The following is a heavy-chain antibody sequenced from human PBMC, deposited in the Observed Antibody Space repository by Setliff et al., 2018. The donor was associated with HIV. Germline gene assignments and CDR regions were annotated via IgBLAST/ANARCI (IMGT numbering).Heavy chain of an antibody. D-gene: IGHD3-22*01. J-gene: IGHJ4*02. CDR2: IYTSGST. V-gene: IGHV4-4*07. Sequence: SETLSLTCTVSGGSISSYYWSWIRQPAGKGLEWIGRIYTSGSTNYNPSLKGRVTMSVDTSKNQFSLKLSSVTAADTAVYYCARDFAGGYYDSSGYYDYWGQGTLVTVS. CDR3: ARDFAGGYYDSSGYYDY. CDR1: GGSISSYY.